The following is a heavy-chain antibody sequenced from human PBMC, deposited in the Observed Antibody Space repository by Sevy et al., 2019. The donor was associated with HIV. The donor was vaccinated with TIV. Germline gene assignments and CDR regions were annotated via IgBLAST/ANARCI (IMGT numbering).Heavy chain of an antibody. D-gene: IGHD5-12*01. J-gene: IGHJ6*02. CDR1: EFTVSSKY. Sequence: GGSLRLSCAASEFTVSSKYMSWVRQAPGKGLEWVSYISSDSSRIYYADSVKGRLTISRDNAKNSLYVQMNRLRAEDTAVYYCAREGGYTDQGMDVWGQGTTVTVSS. V-gene: IGHV3-48*01. CDR3: AREGGYTDQGMDV. CDR2: ISSDSSRI.